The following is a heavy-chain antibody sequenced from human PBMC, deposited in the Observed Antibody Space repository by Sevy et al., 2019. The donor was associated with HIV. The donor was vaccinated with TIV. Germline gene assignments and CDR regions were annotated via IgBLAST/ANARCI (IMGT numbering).Heavy chain of an antibody. Sequence: GSLRLSCEVSGFSFSSFSNFGMHWVRQAPGKGLEWVAFISFDGNSKYYGDSVKGRFTISRDNSKNTLFLQLTSLRAEDTAFYYCAKDTSFRGPASGNFDYWGQGTLVTVSS. D-gene: IGHD6-13*01. J-gene: IGHJ4*02. CDR1: GFSFSSF. V-gene: IGHV3-30*18. CDR2: ISFDGNSK. CDR3: AKDTSFRGPASGNFDY.